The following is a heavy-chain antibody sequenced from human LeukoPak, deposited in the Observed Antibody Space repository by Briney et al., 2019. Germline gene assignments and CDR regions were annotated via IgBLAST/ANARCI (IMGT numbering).Heavy chain of an antibody. CDR1: GFTFRDYY. V-gene: IGHV3-11*01. J-gene: IGHJ4*02. CDR2: ISSSGTPI. D-gene: IGHD2-15*01. Sequence: PGGSLRLSCAASGFTFRDYYMSWVRQAPGKGLEWVSYISSSGTPIYYADSVKGRFTISRDNSKNTLYLQVNSLRAEDTALYYCAKGGCSGGSCYSGFMDNWGQGTLVTVSS. CDR3: AKGGCSGGSCYSGFMDN.